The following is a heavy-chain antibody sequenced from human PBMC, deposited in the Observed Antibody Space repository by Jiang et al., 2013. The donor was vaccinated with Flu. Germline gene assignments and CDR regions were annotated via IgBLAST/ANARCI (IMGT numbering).Heavy chain of an antibody. D-gene: IGHD2-21*02. CDR3: ARSYCGGDCYSMFGHSYYGMDV. CDR1: SGSISSHY. CDR2: IHNSGTT. J-gene: IGHJ6*02. V-gene: IGHV4-59*08. Sequence: GPGLVKPSETLSLTCTVSSGSISSHYWSWIRQPPGKGLEWIGYIHNSGTTNYNPSLKSRVTISIDTSTNQFSLKLISVTAPDTAVYYCARSYCGGDCYSMFGHSYYGMDVWGQGTTVTVSS.